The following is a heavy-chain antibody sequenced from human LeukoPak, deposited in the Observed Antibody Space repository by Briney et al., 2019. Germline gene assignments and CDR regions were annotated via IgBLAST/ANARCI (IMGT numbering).Heavy chain of an antibody. D-gene: IGHD3-3*01. Sequence: GGSLRLSCSASGFTFSRYGMHWVRQAPGKGLVWVSRINHDGSSTNYADSVKGRFTISRDNAKNTLYLQMNSLRAEDTAVYFCASVVGGYYPPVDAFDLWGQGTMVTVSS. V-gene: IGHV3-74*01. CDR2: INHDGSST. CDR1: GFTFSRYG. J-gene: IGHJ3*01. CDR3: ASVVGGYYPPVDAFDL.